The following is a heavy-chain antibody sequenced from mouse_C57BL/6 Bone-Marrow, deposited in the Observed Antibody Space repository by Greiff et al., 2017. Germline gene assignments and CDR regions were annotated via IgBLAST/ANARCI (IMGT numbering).Heavy chain of an antibody. D-gene: IGHD2-1*01. V-gene: IGHV5-17*03. CDR2: ISSGSSTI. J-gene: IGHJ4*01. CDR3: ARDGYYGNNPYYAMDY. CDR1: GFTFSDYG. Sequence: EVMLVESGGGLVKPGGSLKLSCAASGFTFSDYGMHWVRQAPEKGLEWVAYISSGSSTIYYADTVKGRFTISRDNAKNNLYLQMSHLKSEDTAMYYCARDGYYGNNPYYAMDYWGKGTSVTVSS.